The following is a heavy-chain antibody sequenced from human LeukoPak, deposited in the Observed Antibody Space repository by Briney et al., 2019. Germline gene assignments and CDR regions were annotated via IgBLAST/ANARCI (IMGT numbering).Heavy chain of an antibody. CDR2: IKPNSGGT. V-gene: IGHV1-2*06. J-gene: IGHJ4*02. D-gene: IGHD1-26*01. Sequence: GASVKVSCKASGYTFTGYYIHWVRQAPGQGLEWMGRIKPNSGGTNYAQKFQGRVTMTRDTSISTVYMELSRLRSDDAAVYFCARDQGELLFDYWGQGTLVTVSS. CDR1: GYTFTGYY. CDR3: ARDQGELLFDY.